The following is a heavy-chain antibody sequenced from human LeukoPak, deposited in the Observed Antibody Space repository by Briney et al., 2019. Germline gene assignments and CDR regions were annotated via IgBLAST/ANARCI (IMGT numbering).Heavy chain of an antibody. Sequence: SETLSLTCTVSGGSISSYYWSWIRQPPGKGLEWIGYIYYSGSTNYNPSLKSRVTISVDTSKNQFSLKLRSVTAADTAVYYCATVAVIRGVTYFDYWGQGTLVTVAS. CDR2: IYYSGST. D-gene: IGHD3-10*01. CDR3: ATVAVIRGVTYFDY. J-gene: IGHJ4*02. V-gene: IGHV4-59*01. CDR1: GGSISSYY.